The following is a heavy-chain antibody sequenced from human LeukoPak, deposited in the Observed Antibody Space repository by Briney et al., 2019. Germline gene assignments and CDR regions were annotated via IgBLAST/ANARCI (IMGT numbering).Heavy chain of an antibody. CDR3: ARGGGIAAAGTKNWYDP. D-gene: IGHD6-13*01. J-gene: IGHJ5*02. V-gene: IGHV4-30-4*01. Sequence: SQTLSLTCTVSGGSISSGDYYWRWIRQPPGKGREWIGNIYYSGSTYYNPSLKSRVTISVDTSKNQFSLKLSSVTAADTAVYYCARGGGIAAAGTKNWYDPWGQGTLVTVSS. CDR1: GGSISSGDYY. CDR2: IYYSGST.